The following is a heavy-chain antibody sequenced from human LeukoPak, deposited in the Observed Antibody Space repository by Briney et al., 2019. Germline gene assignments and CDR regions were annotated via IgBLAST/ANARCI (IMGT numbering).Heavy chain of an antibody. V-gene: IGHV3-30-3*01. J-gene: IGHJ4*02. CDR2: ISYGGSNE. CDR3: ARVGYYASGPFSYFDY. Sequence: GRSLRLSCAASGFTFSGYAMHWVRQAPGKGLEWVAVISYGGSNEYYADSVKGRFTISRDNSKNTLYLQMNSLSVGDTAVYYCARVGYYASGPFSYFDYWGQGTLVTVSS. D-gene: IGHD3-10*01. CDR1: GFTFSGYA.